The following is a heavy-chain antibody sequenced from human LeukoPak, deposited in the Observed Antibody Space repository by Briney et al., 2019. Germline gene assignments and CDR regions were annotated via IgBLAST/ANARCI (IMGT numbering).Heavy chain of an antibody. CDR1: GGTFGSYA. V-gene: IGHV1-69*13. CDR3: ASHPLRYFDWLSDYYFDY. D-gene: IGHD3-9*01. CDR2: IIPIFGTA. Sequence: GASVKVSCKASGGTFGSYAISWVRQAPGQGLEWMGGIIPIFGTANYAQKFQGRVTITADESTSTAYMELSSLRSEDTAVYYCASHPLRYFDWLSDYYFDYWGQGTLVTVSS. J-gene: IGHJ4*02.